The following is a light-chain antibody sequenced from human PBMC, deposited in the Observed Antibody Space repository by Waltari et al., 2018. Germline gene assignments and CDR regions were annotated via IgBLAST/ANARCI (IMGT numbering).Light chain of an antibody. CDR1: GNDLGRYDY. CDR2: DVT. Sequence: HSALTQPASVSGSPGQSITISCTGTGNDLGRYDYVSWYQQQPGEAPKLVIPDVTRRPSGISSRFSGSKSANTASLTISGLQAEDEADYYCSSHRSDFTVVFGGGTRVTVL. CDR3: SSHRSDFTVV. V-gene: IGLV2-14*01. J-gene: IGLJ2*01.